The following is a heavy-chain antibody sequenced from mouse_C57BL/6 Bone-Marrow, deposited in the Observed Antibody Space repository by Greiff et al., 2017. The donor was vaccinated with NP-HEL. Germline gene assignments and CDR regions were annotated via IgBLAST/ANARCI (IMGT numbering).Heavy chain of an antibody. CDR2: IYPGSGST. V-gene: IGHV1-55*01. CDR3: GTSYYGLWYFDV. D-gene: IGHD1-1*01. CDR1: GYTFTSYW. Sequence: VKLQQPGAELVKPGASVKMSCKASGYTFTSYWITWVKQRPGQGLEWIGDIYPGSGSTNYNEKFKSKATLTVDTSSSTAYMQLSSLTSEDSAVYYCGTSYYGLWYFDVWGTGTTVTVSS. J-gene: IGHJ1*03.